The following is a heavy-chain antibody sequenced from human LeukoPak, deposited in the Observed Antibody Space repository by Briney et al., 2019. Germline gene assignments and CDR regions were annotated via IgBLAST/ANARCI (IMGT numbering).Heavy chain of an antibody. CDR1: GGSISSRSYY. D-gene: IGHD2-8*01. CDR3: ATAASWCMLPPLLGDCLPFDY. Sequence: PSETLSLTCTVSGGSISSRSYYWGWIRQPPGKGLEWIGSIYYSGSTYYNPSLKSRVTISVDTSKNQFSLKLSSVTAADTAVYYCATAASWCMLPPLLGDCLPFDYWGQGTLVTVSS. J-gene: IGHJ4*02. V-gene: IGHV4-39*01. CDR2: IYYSGST.